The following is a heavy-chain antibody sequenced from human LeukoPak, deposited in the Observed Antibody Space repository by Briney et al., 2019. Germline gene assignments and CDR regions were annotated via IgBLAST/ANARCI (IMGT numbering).Heavy chain of an antibody. V-gene: IGHV4-59*11. Sequence: SETLSLTCTVSGGSISSHYWSWIQQPPGKGLEWIGYVSDSGSTNYNPSLKSRVTVSVDTSKDQFSLKLTSVTAADTAVYYCARTGSSWPLYYYYYYMDVWGKGTTVTVSS. D-gene: IGHD6-13*01. J-gene: IGHJ6*03. CDR3: ARTGSSWPLYYYYYYMDV. CDR2: VSDSGST. CDR1: GGSISSHY.